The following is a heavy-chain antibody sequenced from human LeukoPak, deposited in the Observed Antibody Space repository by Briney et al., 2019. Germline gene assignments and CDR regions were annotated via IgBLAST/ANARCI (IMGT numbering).Heavy chain of an antibody. J-gene: IGHJ4*02. V-gene: IGHV1-46*01. D-gene: IGHD4-17*01. Sequence: SVKVSCKASGYTFSSYYMHWVRQAPGQGLEWMGIINPSSGSTSYAQKFQGRVTMTRDTSTSTVDMELSSLRFEDTAVYYCARGGTVTTAPIDYWGQGTLVTVSS. CDR2: INPSSGST. CDR1: GYTFSSYY. CDR3: ARGGTVTTAPIDY.